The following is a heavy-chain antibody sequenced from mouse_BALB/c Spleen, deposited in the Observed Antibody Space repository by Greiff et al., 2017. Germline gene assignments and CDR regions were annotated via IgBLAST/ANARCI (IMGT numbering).Heavy chain of an antibody. D-gene: IGHD2-1*01. Sequence: VKLMESGPGLVQPSQSLSITCTVSGFSLTSYGVHWVRQSPGKGLEWLGVIWSGGSTDYNAAFISRLSISKDNSKSQVFFKMNSLQANDTAIYYCARKGYYYGNYYAMDYWGQGTSVTVSS. CDR2: IWSGGST. CDR3: ARKGYYYGNYYAMDY. J-gene: IGHJ4*01. CDR1: GFSLTSYG. V-gene: IGHV2-2*02.